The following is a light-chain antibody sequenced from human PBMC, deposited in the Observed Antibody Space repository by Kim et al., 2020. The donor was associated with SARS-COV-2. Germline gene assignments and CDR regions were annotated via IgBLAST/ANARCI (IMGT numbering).Light chain of an antibody. Sequence: GQSITISCTGTSGDVGGYKSVSWYQQHPGTAPKLIIYDVSNRPSGVSNRFSGSKSGSTASLTISGLQTDDEGDYYCSSYIRSSVVVFGGGTQLTVL. CDR2: DVS. CDR1: SGDVGGYKS. J-gene: IGLJ2*01. V-gene: IGLV2-14*03. CDR3: SSYIRSSVVV.